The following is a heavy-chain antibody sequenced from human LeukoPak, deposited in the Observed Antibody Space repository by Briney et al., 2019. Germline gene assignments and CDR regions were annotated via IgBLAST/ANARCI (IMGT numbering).Heavy chain of an antibody. CDR2: ISGSGGST. CDR3: ARYYNNYHDSGCLDY. Sequence: GGSLRLSCAASGFTFSSYAMSWVRQAPGKGLEWVSAISGSGGSTYYADSVKGRFTISRDNSKNTLYLQMNSLRAEDTAVYYCARYYNNYHDSGCLDYWGQGTLVTVSS. J-gene: IGHJ4*02. D-gene: IGHD3-22*01. CDR1: GFTFSSYA. V-gene: IGHV3-23*01.